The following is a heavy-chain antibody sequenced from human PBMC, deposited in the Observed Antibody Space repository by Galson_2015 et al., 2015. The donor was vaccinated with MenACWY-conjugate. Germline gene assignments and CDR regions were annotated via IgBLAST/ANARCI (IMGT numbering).Heavy chain of an antibody. CDR1: GCTFISYG. J-gene: IGHJ4*02. CDR2: IRVSYGDT. V-gene: IGHV1-18*01. Sequence: SVNVSCKASGCTFISYGITWVRQAPGQGLEWMGRIRVSYGDTKFAQSFQDRVSMITDTSTDTAYMALRNLRPDDTALYFCARYSSLYDYFDSWGQGTLVTVSS. CDR3: ARYSSLYDYFDS. D-gene: IGHD6-19*01.